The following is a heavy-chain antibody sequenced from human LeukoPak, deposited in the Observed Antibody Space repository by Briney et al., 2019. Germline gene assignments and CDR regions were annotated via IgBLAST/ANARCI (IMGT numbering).Heavy chain of an antibody. CDR3: ARGRYCSGGSCYSVIQH. J-gene: IGHJ1*01. Sequence: SETLSLTCAVYGGSFSGYYWSCIRQPPGKGLEWIGEINHSGSTNYNPSLKSRVTISVDTSKNQFSLKLSSVTAADTAVHYCARGRYCSGGSCYSVIQHWGQGTLVTVSS. D-gene: IGHD2-15*01. CDR1: GGSFSGYY. CDR2: INHSGST. V-gene: IGHV4-34*01.